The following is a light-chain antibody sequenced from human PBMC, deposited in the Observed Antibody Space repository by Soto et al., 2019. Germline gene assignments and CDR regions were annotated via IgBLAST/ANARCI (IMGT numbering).Light chain of an antibody. CDR1: RHVYINA. Sequence: VVLPQSPATLSLSPGERATLSCRASRHVYINALGWYQQKPGRTPTLLIYGASTRATDVPDWFSATGSGTAFSLTISRVEPEDSAVYYWHQYGASPFTFGPGTRLEI. V-gene: IGKV3-20*01. CDR3: HQYGASPFT. CDR2: GAS. J-gene: IGKJ3*01.